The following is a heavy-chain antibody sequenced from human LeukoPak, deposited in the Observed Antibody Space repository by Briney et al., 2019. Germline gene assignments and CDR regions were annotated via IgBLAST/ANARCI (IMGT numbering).Heavy chain of an antibody. CDR3: TTVPIYDFWSGYYSYYFDY. V-gene: IGHV3-15*01. CDR1: GFTFSSYA. D-gene: IGHD3-3*01. Sequence: GGSLRLSCAAFGFTFSSYAMSWVRQAPGKGLEWVGRIKSKTDGGTTDYAAPVKGRFTISRDDSKNTLYLQMNSLKTEDTAVYYCTTVPIYDFWSGYYSYYFDYWGQGTLVTVSP. J-gene: IGHJ4*02. CDR2: IKSKTDGGTT.